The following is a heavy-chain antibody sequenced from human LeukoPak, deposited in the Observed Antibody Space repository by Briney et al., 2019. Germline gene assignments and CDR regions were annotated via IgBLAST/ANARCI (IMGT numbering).Heavy chain of an antibody. CDR1: GYTFTGYY. CDR3: ARDLTNDYGDYGNFDY. D-gene: IGHD4-17*01. J-gene: IGHJ4*02. V-gene: IGHV1-2*06. CDR2: INPNSGGT. Sequence: ASVKVSCKASGYTFTGYYMHWVRQAPGQGLEWMGRINPNSGGTNYAQKFQGRVTITRDTSASTAYMELSSLRSEDTAVYYCARDLTNDYGDYGNFDYWGQGTLVTVSS.